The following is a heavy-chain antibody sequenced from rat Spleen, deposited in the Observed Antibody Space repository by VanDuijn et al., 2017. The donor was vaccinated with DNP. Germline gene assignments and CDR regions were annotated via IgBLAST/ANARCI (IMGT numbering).Heavy chain of an antibody. D-gene: IGHD4-3*01. CDR2: IRYDGSSS. V-gene: IGHV5-22*01. CDR3: ARWNSGHFDY. Sequence: EVQLVESGGDLVQPGRSLKLFCAASRFTFSDYYMAWIRQAPTKGPEWVAYIRYDGSSSKFGDSVKGRFTISRDNAKNTLYLQMNSLRSEDMATYYCARWNSGHFDYWGQGVMVPVSS. CDR1: RFTFSDYY. J-gene: IGHJ2*01.